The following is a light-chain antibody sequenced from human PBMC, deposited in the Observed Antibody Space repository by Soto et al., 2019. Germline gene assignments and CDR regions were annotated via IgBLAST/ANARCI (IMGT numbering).Light chain of an antibody. CDR2: GAS. V-gene: IGKV3-15*01. Sequence: ILQSRCALYLSPRERATLSCSSSQSVISTYLAWYQQKPGQAPRLLIYGASTRATGIPARFSGSGSGTEFTLTISSLQSEDFAVYYCQQYNNWPRPFGQGTKVDIK. CDR1: QSVISTY. J-gene: IGKJ1*01. CDR3: QQYNNWPRP.